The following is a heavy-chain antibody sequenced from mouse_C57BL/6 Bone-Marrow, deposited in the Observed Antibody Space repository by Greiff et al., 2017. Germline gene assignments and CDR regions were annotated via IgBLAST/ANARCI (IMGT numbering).Heavy chain of an antibody. CDR2: IYPGDGDT. CDR1: GYAFSSSW. Sequence: QVHVKKSGPELVKPGASVKISCKASGYAFSSSWMNWVKQRPGKGLEWIGRIYPGDGDTNYNGKFKGKATLTADKSSSTAYMQLSSLTSEDSAVYFCASYGYLYAMDYWGQGTSVTVSS. V-gene: IGHV1-82*01. J-gene: IGHJ4*01. D-gene: IGHD2-2*01. CDR3: ASYGYLYAMDY.